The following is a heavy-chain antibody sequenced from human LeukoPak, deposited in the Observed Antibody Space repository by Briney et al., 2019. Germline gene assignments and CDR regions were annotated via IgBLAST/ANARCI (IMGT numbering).Heavy chain of an antibody. Sequence: PSETLSITCAVYGGSFSGYYWSWIRQPPGKGLEWIGEINHSGSTNYNPSLKSRVTISVDTSKNQFSLKLSSVTAADTAVYYCAREGGSIAVAGPWGQGTLVTVSS. V-gene: IGHV4-34*01. CDR2: INHSGST. J-gene: IGHJ5*02. CDR1: GGSFSGYY. CDR3: AREGGSIAVAGP. D-gene: IGHD6-19*01.